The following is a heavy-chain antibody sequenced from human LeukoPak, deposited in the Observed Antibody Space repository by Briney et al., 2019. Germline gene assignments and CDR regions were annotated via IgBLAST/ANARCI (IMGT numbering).Heavy chain of an antibody. J-gene: IGHJ5*02. CDR3: ARGLYYGSGSYYSKGNWFDP. V-gene: IGHV4-34*01. CDR1: GGSFSSYY. CDR2: INHSGST. D-gene: IGHD3-10*01. Sequence: SETLSLTCAVYGGSFSSYYWSWIRQPPGKGLEWIGEINHSGSTNYNPSLKSRVTISVDTSKNHFSLKLSSVTAADTAVYYCARGLYYGSGSYYSKGNWFDPWGQGTLVTVSS.